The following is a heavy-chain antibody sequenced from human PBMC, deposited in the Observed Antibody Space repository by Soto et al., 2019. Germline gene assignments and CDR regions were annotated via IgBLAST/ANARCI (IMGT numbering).Heavy chain of an antibody. CDR1: GGTFSSYA. Sequence: SVKVSCKASGGTFSSYAISWVRQAPGQGLEWMGGIIPIFGTANYAQKFQGRVTITADESTSTAYMELNSLRVEDTAIYYCAREIYGANEGIVYWGQGTQVTVSS. CDR2: IIPIFGTA. D-gene: IGHD4-17*01. J-gene: IGHJ4*02. CDR3: AREIYGANEGIVY. V-gene: IGHV1-69*13.